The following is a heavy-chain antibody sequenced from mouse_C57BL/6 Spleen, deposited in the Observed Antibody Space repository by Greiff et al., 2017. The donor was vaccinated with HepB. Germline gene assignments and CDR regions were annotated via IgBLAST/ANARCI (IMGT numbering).Heavy chain of an antibody. J-gene: IGHJ3*01. CDR1: GYTFTSYW. Sequence: QVQLQQPGAELVKPGASVKMSCKASGYTFTSYWITWVKQRPGQGLEWIGDIYPGSGSTNYNEKFKSKATLTVDTSSSTAYMQLSSLTSEDSAVYYCARAYYSNYPFAYWGQGTLVTVSA. CDR3: ARAYYSNYPFAY. D-gene: IGHD2-5*01. CDR2: IYPGSGST. V-gene: IGHV1-55*01.